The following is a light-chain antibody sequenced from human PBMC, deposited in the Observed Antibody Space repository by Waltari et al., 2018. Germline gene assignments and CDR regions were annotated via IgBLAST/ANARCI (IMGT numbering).Light chain of an antibody. CDR1: SSDVGSYNL. CDR3: CSYAGSSISV. CDR2: EGS. Sequence: QSALTQPASVSGSPGQSITISCTGTSSDVGSYNLVSWYQQHPGKAPKLMIYEGSKRPSGVSNRFSGSKSGNTASLTISGLQAEDDADYYCCSYAGSSISVFGGGTKLTVL. J-gene: IGLJ2*01. V-gene: IGLV2-23*01.